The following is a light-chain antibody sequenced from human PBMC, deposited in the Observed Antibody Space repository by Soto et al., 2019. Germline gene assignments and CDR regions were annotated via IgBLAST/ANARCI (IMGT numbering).Light chain of an antibody. CDR1: QSVSSY. V-gene: IGKV3-15*01. Sequence: EIVMTQSPATLSVSPGERATLSCRASQSVSSYLAWYQQKPGLPPRLLIYDASTRATGIPDRFSASGSGTDFTLTISSLQSADSAVYYCQQYSNWPPLYTFGRGTKLEIK. CDR2: DAS. J-gene: IGKJ2*01. CDR3: QQYSNWPPLYT.